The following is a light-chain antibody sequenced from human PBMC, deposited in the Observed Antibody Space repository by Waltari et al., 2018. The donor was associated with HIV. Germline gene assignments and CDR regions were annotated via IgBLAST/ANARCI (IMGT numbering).Light chain of an antibody. V-gene: IGKV1-12*01. CDR3: QQTNSFPPT. CDR1: QAISTR. CDR2: SAS. J-gene: IGKJ4*01. Sequence: DIQMTQSPSSVSASVGDRVTITCRASQAISTRLAWYQQKPGKGPRLLVYSASSLQSGVPSRFSGSGSVTDFILTINSLQPEDFATYYGQQTNSFPPTFGGGTKVEIK.